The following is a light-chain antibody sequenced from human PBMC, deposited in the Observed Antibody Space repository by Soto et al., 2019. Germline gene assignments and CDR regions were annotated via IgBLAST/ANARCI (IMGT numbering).Light chain of an antibody. CDR1: QSISSY. J-gene: IGKJ4*01. V-gene: IGKV1-39*01. CDR2: AAS. Sequence: DIQMTQSPSSLSASVGARVTITCRASQSISSYLNWYQQKPGKAPKLLIYAASSLQSGVPSRFSGSGSGTDFTLTISSLQPEDFATYYCQQSYITPLTFGGGTKVDIK. CDR3: QQSYITPLT.